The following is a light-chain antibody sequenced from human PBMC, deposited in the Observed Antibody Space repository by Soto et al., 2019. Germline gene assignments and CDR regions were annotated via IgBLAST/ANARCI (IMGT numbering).Light chain of an antibody. CDR2: GKG. CDR3: QSYDKRLTAYV. Sequence: QSVSTQPPSVSGAPGQRVTISCSGTSSSIGAGYEVHWYHQLPGTAPKLVVSGKGNRPLGAPDRLSASKSGTSASLAITGLQAEDEGHYYCQSYDKRLTAYVFGTGTKLTVL. J-gene: IGLJ1*01. CDR1: SSSIGAGYE. V-gene: IGLV1-40*01.